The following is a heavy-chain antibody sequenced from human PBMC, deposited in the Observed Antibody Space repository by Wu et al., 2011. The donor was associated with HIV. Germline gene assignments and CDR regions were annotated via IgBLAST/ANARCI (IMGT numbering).Heavy chain of an antibody. V-gene: IGHV1-46*01. CDR1: GYSFTRYY. CDR3: ARESEGQRMKDFYYYMAV. Sequence: QVQLMQSGAEVKEPGASVKVSCKASGYSFTRYYVHWVRQAPGQGLEWLGEIIPMYDRKKKFQGRVTITADKSTSTAYLELSSLTSDDTAVYYCARESEGQRMKDFYYYMAVWGKGTTVTVSS. CDR2: IIPMYDRK. D-gene: IGHD1-1*01. J-gene: IGHJ6*03.